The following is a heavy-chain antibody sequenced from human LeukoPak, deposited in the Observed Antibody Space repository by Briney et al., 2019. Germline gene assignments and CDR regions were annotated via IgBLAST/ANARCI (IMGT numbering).Heavy chain of an antibody. CDR1: GYTFTSYY. Sequence: GASVKVSCKASGYTFTSYYMHWVRQAPGQGLEWMGIINPSGGSTSYAQKFQGRVTMTRDTSTSTVCMELSSLRSEDTAVYYCARSYGDFYFDYWGQGTLVTVSS. J-gene: IGHJ4*02. CDR3: ARSYGDFYFDY. V-gene: IGHV1-46*01. CDR2: INPSGGST. D-gene: IGHD4-17*01.